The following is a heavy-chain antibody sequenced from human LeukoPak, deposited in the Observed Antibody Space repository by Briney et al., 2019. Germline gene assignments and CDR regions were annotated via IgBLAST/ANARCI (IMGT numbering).Heavy chain of an antibody. CDR2: INPSGGST. CDR3: ARPYYYGSGYYGMDV. V-gene: IGHV1-46*01. D-gene: IGHD3-10*01. Sequence: ASVKVSCKASGYTFTSYYMHWARQAPGQGLAWMGIINPSGGSTSYAQKFQGRVTMTRDTSASTVYMELSSLRSEDTAVYYCARPYYYGSGYYGMDVWGQGTTVTVSS. CDR1: GYTFTSYY. J-gene: IGHJ6*02.